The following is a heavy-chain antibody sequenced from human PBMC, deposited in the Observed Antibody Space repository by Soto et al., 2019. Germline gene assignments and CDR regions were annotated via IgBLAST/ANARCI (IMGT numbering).Heavy chain of an antibody. J-gene: IGHJ3*02. CDR3: AAFDI. CDR1: CYTFTSYG. Sequence: SCKASCYTFTSYGISWVRQAPGQXXXRXXXTYXXGRXXXXXXXKXXXNXXXHNSKNTLYLQMKSLRAEDTAVYYCAAFDIWGQGTMVTVSS. CDR2: TYXXGRX. V-gene: IGHV3-53*04.